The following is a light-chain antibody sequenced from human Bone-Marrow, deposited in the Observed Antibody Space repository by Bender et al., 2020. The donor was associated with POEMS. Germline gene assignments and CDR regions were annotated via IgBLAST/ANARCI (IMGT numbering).Light chain of an antibody. Sequence: QSVLTQPPSVSGVPGQRVTISCSGSSSNIGASYAVHWYKQLPWTAPQLLIYADKRRPSGVPDRFSGSTSGSSASLAITGLQAEDEADFYCQSYDSSLRNWVFGGGTKLTVL. V-gene: IGLV1-40*01. CDR3: QSYDSSLRNWV. J-gene: IGLJ3*02. CDR2: ADK. CDR1: SSNIGASYA.